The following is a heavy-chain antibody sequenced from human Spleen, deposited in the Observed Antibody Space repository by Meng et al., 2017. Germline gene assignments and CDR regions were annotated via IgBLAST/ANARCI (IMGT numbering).Heavy chain of an antibody. CDR2: INHSGST. V-gene: IGHV4-34*01. J-gene: IGHJ4*02. CDR1: GGSFSDYY. D-gene: IGHD4-11*01. CDR3: ARGPTTMAHDFDY. Sequence: QGKLQQWGAGRLKPSETLSRTCGVSGGSFSDYYWSWIRQPPGKGLEWIGEINHSGSTNYNPSLESRATISVDTSQNNLSLKLSSVTAADSAVYYCARGPTTMAHDFDYWGQGTLVTVSS.